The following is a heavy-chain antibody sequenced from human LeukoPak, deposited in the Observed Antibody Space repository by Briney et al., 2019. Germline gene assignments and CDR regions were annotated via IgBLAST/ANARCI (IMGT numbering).Heavy chain of an antibody. J-gene: IGHJ4*02. CDR1: GFTFSNNW. Sequence: PGGSLRLSCAASGFTFSNNWMTWIRQPPGKGLEWIGSIYHSGSTYYNPSLKSRVTISVDTSKNQFSLKLSSVTAADTAVYYCARDDGYSSGWLGYWGQGTLVTVSS. CDR2: IYHSGST. D-gene: IGHD6-19*01. V-gene: IGHV4-38-2*02. CDR3: ARDDGYSSGWLGY.